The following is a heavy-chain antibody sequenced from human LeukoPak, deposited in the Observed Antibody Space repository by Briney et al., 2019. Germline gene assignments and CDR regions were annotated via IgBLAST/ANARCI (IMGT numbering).Heavy chain of an antibody. V-gene: IGHV1-69*13. J-gene: IGHJ6*02. D-gene: IGHD4-23*01. CDR2: IIPIFGTA. CDR3: GCGNGLSGYYYYGMDV. Sequence: SVKVSCKASGGTFSSYAISWVRQAPGQGLEWMGGIIPIFGTANYAQKFQGRVTITADESTSTAYMELSSLRSEDTAVYYCGCGNGLSGYYYYGMDVWCQGPTVTVSS. CDR1: GGTFSSYA.